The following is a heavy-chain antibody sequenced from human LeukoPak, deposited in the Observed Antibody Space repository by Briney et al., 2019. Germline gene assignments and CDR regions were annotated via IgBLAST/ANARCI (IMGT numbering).Heavy chain of an antibody. J-gene: IGHJ3*02. CDR2: ISGSGGST. CDR3: AKDNGDWFGAFDI. D-gene: IGHD3-10*01. CDR1: GFTFSSYA. Sequence: GGSLRLSCAASGFTFSSYAMSWVRQAPGKGLEWVSGISGSGGSTYYADFVKGRFTISRGNSKNTLYLQMNSLRAEDTAVYYCAKDNGDWFGAFDIWGQGTMVTVSS. V-gene: IGHV3-23*01.